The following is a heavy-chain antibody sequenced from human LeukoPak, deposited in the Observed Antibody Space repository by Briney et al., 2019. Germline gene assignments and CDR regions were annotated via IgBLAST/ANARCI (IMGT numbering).Heavy chain of an antibody. CDR1: GYSSTNYG. D-gene: IGHD6-13*01. CDR2: IHIYRGNT. Sequence: ASVKVSCKASGYSSTNYGISWVRQAPGQGLEWMGWIHIYRGNTNYAQKFQGRVTMTTDTSTSTVYMEVRGLRSDDTAMYYCARDGGITVADSFDPWGQGTLVTVSS. J-gene: IGHJ5*02. V-gene: IGHV1-18*01. CDR3: ARDGGITVADSFDP.